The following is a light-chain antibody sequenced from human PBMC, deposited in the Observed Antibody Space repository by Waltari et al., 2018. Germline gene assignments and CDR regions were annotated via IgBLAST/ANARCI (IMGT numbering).Light chain of an antibody. J-gene: IGKJ1*01. CDR2: WAS. V-gene: IGKV4-1*01. Sequence: DIVMTQSPDSLAVSLGERATINCKSSQSVLYSSNNKNYLAWYQQKPGQPPKLLIYWASTRESGVPHRFRGSGSGTDFTLTISSLQAEDVAVYYCQQYYRTPQTFGQGTKVEIK. CDR1: QSVLYSSNNKNY. CDR3: QQYYRTPQT.